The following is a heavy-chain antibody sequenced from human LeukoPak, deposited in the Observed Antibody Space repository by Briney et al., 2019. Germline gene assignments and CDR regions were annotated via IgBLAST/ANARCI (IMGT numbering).Heavy chain of an antibody. CDR2: ISSSSSYI. J-gene: IGHJ4*02. Sequence: AGGSLRLSCAACRFTFSTYTMNWVPQAPGKALEWVSSISSSSSYIYYADSVKGRFTISRDNAKNSLYLQMNTLRAEDTAVYYCARDRTTVTTFDYWGQGTLVTVSS. V-gene: IGHV3-21*01. CDR1: RFTFSTYT. CDR3: ARDRTTVTTFDY. D-gene: IGHD4-17*01.